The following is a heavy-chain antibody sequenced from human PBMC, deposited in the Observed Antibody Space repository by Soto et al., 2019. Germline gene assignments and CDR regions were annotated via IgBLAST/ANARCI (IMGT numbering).Heavy chain of an antibody. CDR1: GFTFSNYG. CDR3: ARDLGHFDRGGSYFDY. CDR2: IWYDGSNK. D-gene: IGHD3-16*01. J-gene: IGHJ4*02. Sequence: QVQLVESGGGVVQPGRSLRLSCTTSGFTFSNYGFHWARQAPGKGLEWVAVIWYDGSNKYYTESVKGRFTISRDDSKNTLYRKMNSLRAEDTAVYYCARDLGHFDRGGSYFDYWGQGTLVTVSS. V-gene: IGHV3-33*01.